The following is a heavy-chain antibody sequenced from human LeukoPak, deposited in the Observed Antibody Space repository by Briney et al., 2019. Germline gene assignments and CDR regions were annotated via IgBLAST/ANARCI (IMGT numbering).Heavy chain of an antibody. CDR3: AKDLLRATGNGGYYMDV. J-gene: IGHJ6*03. CDR1: EFSVGSNY. V-gene: IGHV3-66*01. D-gene: IGHD5-12*01. CDR2: IYSGGST. Sequence: GGSLRLSCAASEFSVGSNYMTWVRQAPGKGLEWVSLIYSGGSTYYADSVKGRFTISRDNSKNTLYLQMNSLRTDDTAVYYCAKDLLRATGNGGYYMDVWGKGTTVTVSS.